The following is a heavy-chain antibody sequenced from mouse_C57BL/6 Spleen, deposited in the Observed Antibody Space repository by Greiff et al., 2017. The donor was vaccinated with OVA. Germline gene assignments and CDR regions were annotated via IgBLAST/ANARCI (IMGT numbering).Heavy chain of an antibody. CDR1: GYTFTSYW. J-gene: IGHJ2*01. D-gene: IGHD2-4*01. V-gene: IGHV1-55*01. CDR2: IYPGSGST. CDR3: ARSLYYDYDGAYYFDY. Sequence: QVQLQQPGAELVMPGASVKMSCKASGYTFTSYWITWVKQRPGQGLEWIGDIYPGSGSTNYNEKFKSKATLTVDTSSSTAYMQLSSLTSEDSSVYYCARSLYYDYDGAYYFDYWGQGTTLTVSS.